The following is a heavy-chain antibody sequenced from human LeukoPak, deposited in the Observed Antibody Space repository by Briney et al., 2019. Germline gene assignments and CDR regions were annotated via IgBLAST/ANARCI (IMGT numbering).Heavy chain of an antibody. V-gene: IGHV4-38-2*02. CDR1: GYSINSGHY. J-gene: IGHJ3*02. D-gene: IGHD5-24*01. Sequence: SETLSLTCTVSGYSINSGHYWGWIRQPPGKRLEWIGSISYSGNTYYNPTLKSRIIISVDTSKNQFSLNLTSVTAADAAVYYCARGLEMATIGSRTFFGPRARFAFDIWGQGTMVTVSS. CDR2: ISYSGNT. CDR3: ARGLEMATIGSRTFFGPRARFAFDI.